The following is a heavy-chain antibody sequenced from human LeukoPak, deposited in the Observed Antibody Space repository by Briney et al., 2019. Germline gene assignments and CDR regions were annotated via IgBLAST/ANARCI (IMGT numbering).Heavy chain of an antibody. D-gene: IGHD6-19*01. CDR3: ARERVGAGTGDY. Sequence: ASVTVSCKASGYTFTSYGISWVRQAPGQGLEWMGWISAYNGNTNYAQKLQGRVTMTTDTSTSTAYMELRSLRSDDTAVYYCARERVGAGTGDYWGQGTLVTVSS. V-gene: IGHV1-18*01. CDR1: GYTFTSYG. CDR2: ISAYNGNT. J-gene: IGHJ4*02.